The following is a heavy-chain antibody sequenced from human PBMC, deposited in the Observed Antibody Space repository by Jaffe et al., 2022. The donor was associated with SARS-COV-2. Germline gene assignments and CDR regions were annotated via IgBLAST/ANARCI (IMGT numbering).Heavy chain of an antibody. V-gene: IGHV3-30*18. D-gene: IGHD4-17*01. CDR3: AKDLGPDYGDYRPLEYYYYYGMDV. J-gene: IGHJ6*02. Sequence: QVQLVESGGGVVQPGRSLRLSCAASGFTFSSYGMHWVRQAPGKGLEWVAVISYDGSNKYYADSVKGRFTISRDNSKNTLYLQMNSLRAEDTAVYYCAKDLGPDYGDYRPLEYYYYYGMDVWGQGTTVTVSS. CDR2: ISYDGSNK. CDR1: GFTFSSYG.